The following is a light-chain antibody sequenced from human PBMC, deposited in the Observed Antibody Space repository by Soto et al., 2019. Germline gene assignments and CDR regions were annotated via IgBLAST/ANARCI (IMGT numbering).Light chain of an antibody. CDR3: QQYNAYSAT. CDR2: GAS. J-gene: IGKJ5*01. CDR1: QDISNY. Sequence: DIQMTQSPSSLSASVGDRVTITCQASQDISNYLNWYQHKPGKAPRLLIYGASNLETGVPSRFSGSGSGTDFTFTISSLQPEDIATYYCQQYNAYSATFGQGTRLEIK. V-gene: IGKV1-33*01.